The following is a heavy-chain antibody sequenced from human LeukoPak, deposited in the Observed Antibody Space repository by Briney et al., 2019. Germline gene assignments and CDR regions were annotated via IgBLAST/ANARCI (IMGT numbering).Heavy chain of an antibody. CDR3: AKRTSMQQYSGSYYRYFDY. Sequence: GGSLRLSCAASGFTFSSYTMSWVRQAPGKGLEWVSAISDTSDSTYYADSVKGRFTISRDNSKNTLYLQMNSLRAEDTAVYYCAKRTSMQQYSGSYYRYFDYWGQGTLVTVSS. CDR1: GFTFSSYT. D-gene: IGHD1-26*01. CDR2: ISDTSDST. J-gene: IGHJ4*02. V-gene: IGHV3-23*01.